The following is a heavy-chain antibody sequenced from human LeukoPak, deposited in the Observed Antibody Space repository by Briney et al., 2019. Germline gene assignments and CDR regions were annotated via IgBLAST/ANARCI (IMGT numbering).Heavy chain of an antibody. V-gene: IGHV1-2*02. J-gene: IGHJ4*02. Sequence: ASVKVSCKASGYTFTGYYMHWVRQAPGQGLEWMGWINPNSGGTNYAQKFQGRVTMTRDTSISTAYMELSRLRSDDTAVYYCARARWDSSGYYYTPFDYWGQGTLVTVSS. CDR2: INPNSGGT. CDR3: ARARWDSSGYYYTPFDY. CDR1: GYTFTGYY. D-gene: IGHD3-22*01.